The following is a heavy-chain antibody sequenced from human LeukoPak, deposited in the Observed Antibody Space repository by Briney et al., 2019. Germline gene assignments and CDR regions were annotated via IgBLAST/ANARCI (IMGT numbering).Heavy chain of an antibody. V-gene: IGHV3-23*01. D-gene: IGHD5-12*01. J-gene: IGHJ6*02. CDR2: ISGSGGST. CDR1: GFTFSSYA. Sequence: GGSLRLSCAASGFTFSSYAMSWVRQAPGKGLEWVSAISGSGGSTYYADSVKGRFTISRDNSKNTLYLQMNSLRAEGTAVYYCAKDLVDIVATRSLYGMNVWGQGTTVTVSS. CDR3: AKDLVDIVATRSLYGMNV.